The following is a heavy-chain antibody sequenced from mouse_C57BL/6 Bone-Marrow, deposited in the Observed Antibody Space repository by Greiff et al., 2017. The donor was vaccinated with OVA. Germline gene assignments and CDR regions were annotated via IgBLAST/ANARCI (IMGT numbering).Heavy chain of an antibody. CDR1: GFTFSDYG. V-gene: IGHV5-15*01. CDR2: ISNLAYSI. Sequence: EVQRVESGGGLVQPGGSLKLSCAASGFTFSDYGMAWVRQAPRKGPEWVAFISNLAYSIYYADTVTGRFTISSENAKNTLYLEMSSLRSEDTAMYYGASGGSSYDYAMDYWGQGTSVTVSS. CDR3: ASGGSSYDYAMDY. J-gene: IGHJ4*01. D-gene: IGHD1-1*01.